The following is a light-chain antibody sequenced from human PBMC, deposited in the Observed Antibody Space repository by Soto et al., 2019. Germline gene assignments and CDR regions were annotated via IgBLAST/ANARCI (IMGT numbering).Light chain of an antibody. J-gene: IGLJ1*01. V-gene: IGLV2-11*01. Sequence: QSALTQPRSVSGSPGQSVTISCTGTSSDVGGYNYVSWYQQHPGKAPKLIIYDVSKRPSGVPDHFSGSKSGNTASLTISGLQAEDEADYYCCSYAGSYSSYVFGTGTKLTVL. CDR1: SSDVGGYNY. CDR2: DVS. CDR3: CSYAGSYSSYV.